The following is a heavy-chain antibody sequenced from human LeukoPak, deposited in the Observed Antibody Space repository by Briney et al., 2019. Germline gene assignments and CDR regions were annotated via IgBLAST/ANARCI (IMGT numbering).Heavy chain of an antibody. J-gene: IGHJ4*02. CDR1: GGSISSSSYY. Sequence: PSETLSLTCTVSGGSISSSSYYWGWIRQPPGEGLEWIGSIYYSGSAYYNPSLKSPVTISVDTSKNQFSLKLSSVTAADTAVYYCARHGCSSTSCPLDYWGQGTLVTVSS. CDR2: IYYSGSA. CDR3: ARHGCSSTSCPLDY. D-gene: IGHD2-2*01. V-gene: IGHV4-39*01.